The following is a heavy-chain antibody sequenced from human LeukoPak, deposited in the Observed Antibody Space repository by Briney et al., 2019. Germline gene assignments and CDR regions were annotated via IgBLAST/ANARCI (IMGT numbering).Heavy chain of an antibody. CDR1: GGSISSGGYY. Sequence: SETLSLTCTVSGGSISSGGYYWSWIRQHPGKGLEWIGYIYYSGSTYYNPSLKSRVTISVDTSKNQFSLKLSSVTAADTAVYYCARYVEMATIKHHYFDYWGQGTLVTVSS. D-gene: IGHD5-24*01. J-gene: IGHJ4*02. CDR2: IYYSGST. CDR3: ARYVEMATIKHHYFDY. V-gene: IGHV4-31*03.